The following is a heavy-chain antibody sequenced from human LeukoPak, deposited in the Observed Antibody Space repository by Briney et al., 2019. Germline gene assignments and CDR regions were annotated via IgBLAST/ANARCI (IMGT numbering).Heavy chain of an antibody. Sequence: SETLSLTCTVSGGSISSSSYYWGWIRQPPGKGLEWIGYIYYSGSTNYNPSLKSRVTISVDTSKNQFSLKLSSVTAADTAVYYCAAVGPAMVTDEYFDYWGQGTLVTVSS. CDR3: AAVGPAMVTDEYFDY. V-gene: IGHV4-61*05. CDR1: GGSISSSSYY. J-gene: IGHJ4*02. CDR2: IYYSGST. D-gene: IGHD5-18*01.